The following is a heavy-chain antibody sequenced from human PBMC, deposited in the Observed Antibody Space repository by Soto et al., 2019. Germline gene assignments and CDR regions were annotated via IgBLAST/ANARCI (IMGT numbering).Heavy chain of an antibody. CDR1: GFTSDDYDYA. D-gene: IGHD3-3*01. J-gene: IGHJ6*02. CDR2: IRGSTYGGTT. V-gene: IGHV3-49*04. Sequence: GGSLRLSCTFSGFTSDDYDYALTWVRQAPGTGLQWLGLIRGSTYGGTTEYAASVKGRFTISRDDSKGITYLQMNSLKTEDTAVYYCSRDGDFYGLDVWGQGTTVTVSS. CDR3: SRDGDFYGLDV.